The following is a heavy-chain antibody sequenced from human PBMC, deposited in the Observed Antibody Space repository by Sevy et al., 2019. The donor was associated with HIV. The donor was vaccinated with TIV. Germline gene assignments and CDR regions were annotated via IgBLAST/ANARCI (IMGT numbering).Heavy chain of an antibody. CDR3: VKEGGGEGGDH. Sequence: GGSLRLSCAASGFSFSSYGMHWVHQAPGKGLEWMSYIQYDGSNKDYADSVKGRFTISRDNSKNTLYLQMNSLRVEDTAVLYCVKEGGGEGGDHWGQGTLVTVSS. D-gene: IGHD2-21*01. CDR1: GFSFSSYG. J-gene: IGHJ4*02. CDR2: IQYDGSNK. V-gene: IGHV3-30*02.